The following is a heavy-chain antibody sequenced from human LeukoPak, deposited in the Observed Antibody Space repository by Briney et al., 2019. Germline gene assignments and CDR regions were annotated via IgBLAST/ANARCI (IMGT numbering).Heavy chain of an antibody. Sequence: SVKVSCKASGYPFTGHYLHWVRQAPGQGLEWMGIINPSSGTTTYGQKFQGRVTITRDTSTSTVYMDLTSLKSEDTAVYYCAGGPGMSASGTNYWGQGTLVTVSS. CDR1: GYPFTGHY. D-gene: IGHD6-13*01. CDR2: INPSSGTT. V-gene: IGHV1-46*01. J-gene: IGHJ4*02. CDR3: AGGPGMSASGTNY.